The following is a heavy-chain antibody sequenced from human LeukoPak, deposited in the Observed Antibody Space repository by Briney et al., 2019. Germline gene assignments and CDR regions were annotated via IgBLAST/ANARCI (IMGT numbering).Heavy chain of an antibody. V-gene: IGHV4-34*01. CDR1: GGSFSGYY. CDR2: INHSGST. J-gene: IGHJ5*02. Sequence: SETLSLTCAVYGGSFSGYYWSWIRQPPGKGLEWIGEINHSGSTNYNPSLKSRVTISVDTSKNQFSLKLSSVTAADTAVYYCARAGIAAARPAGWFDPWGQGTLVTVSS. D-gene: IGHD6-13*01. CDR3: ARAGIAAARPAGWFDP.